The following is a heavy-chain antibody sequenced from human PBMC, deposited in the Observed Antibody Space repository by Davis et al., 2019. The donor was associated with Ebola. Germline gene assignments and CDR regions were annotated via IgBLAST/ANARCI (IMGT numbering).Heavy chain of an antibody. V-gene: IGHV3-53*01. Sequence: SLNLPCAASGFTVSHNYMSWVRQAPGKGLEWVSIMYSGGSTYYTDSVKGRFIISRDDSKNTLYLQMNSLRVEDTAIYYCAREEGSSRWQNNWFDYWGQGTLVTVSS. J-gene: IGHJ5*01. CDR2: MYSGGST. D-gene: IGHD2-2*01. CDR3: AREEGSSRWQNNWFDY. CDR1: GFTVSHNY.